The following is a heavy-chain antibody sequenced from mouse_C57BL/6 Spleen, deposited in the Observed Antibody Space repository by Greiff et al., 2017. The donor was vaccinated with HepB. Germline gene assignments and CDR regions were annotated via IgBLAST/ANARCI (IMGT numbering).Heavy chain of an antibody. CDR1: GFTFSDYG. CDR2: ISSGSSTT. CDR3: ARAANWELWFAY. D-gene: IGHD4-1*01. J-gene: IGHJ3*01. Sequence: EVQLVESGGGLVKPGGSLKLSCAASGFTFSDYGMHWVRQAPEKGLEWVAYISSGSSTTYYADTVKGRFTISRDNAKNTLFLQMTSLRSEDTAMYYCARAANWELWFAYWGQGTLVTVSA. V-gene: IGHV5-17*01.